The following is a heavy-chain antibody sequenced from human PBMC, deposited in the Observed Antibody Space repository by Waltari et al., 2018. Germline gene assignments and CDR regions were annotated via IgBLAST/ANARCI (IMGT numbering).Heavy chain of an antibody. D-gene: IGHD2-2*01. CDR1: GYNFANNW. CDR2: VYPGDSDV. Sequence: EVQLVQSGAEVRKPGESVKISCKGFGYNFANNWIGGVRQPPGKGLEWLGIVYPGDSDVGYSPSFRGPVTLTVNKSVTPAFLQWTSLKASDTAMYYCARHYCSSTSCYWVAEYYFDFWGQGTLVTVSS. V-gene: IGHV5-51*01. J-gene: IGHJ4*02. CDR3: ARHYCSSTSCYWVAEYYFDF.